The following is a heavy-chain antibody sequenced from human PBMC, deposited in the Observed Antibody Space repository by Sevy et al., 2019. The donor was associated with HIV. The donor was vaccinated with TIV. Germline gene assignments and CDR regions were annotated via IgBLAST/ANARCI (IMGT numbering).Heavy chain of an antibody. CDR3: AREGCTQPHDY. J-gene: IGHJ4*02. CDR2: FSFGCGRI. D-gene: IGHD2-8*01. Sequence: GGSLRLSCAASGFTFAKYSMSWVRQAPGKGLEWVSTFSFGCGRINYADSVKGRFTISRDDSKITLFLLMNSLRAEDTATYFCAREGCTQPHDYWGQGTLVTVSS. V-gene: IGHV3-23*01. CDR1: GFTFAKYS.